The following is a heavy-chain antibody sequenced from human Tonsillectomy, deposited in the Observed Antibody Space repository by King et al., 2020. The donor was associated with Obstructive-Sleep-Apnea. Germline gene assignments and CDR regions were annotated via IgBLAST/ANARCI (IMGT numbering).Heavy chain of an antibody. V-gene: IGHV3-9*01. J-gene: IGHJ6*02. CDR2: IGWNSGSI. CDR3: AKEGTDGDYSGGMDV. CDR1: GFTFDDYA. Sequence: VQLVESGGGLVQPGRSLRLSCAASGFTFDDYAMHWVRQAPGKGLEWVSGIGWNSGSIGYADSVKGRFTISRDNAKNSLYLQMNSLRAEDTALYYCAKEGTDGDYSGGMDVWGQGTTVTVSS. D-gene: IGHD4-17*01.